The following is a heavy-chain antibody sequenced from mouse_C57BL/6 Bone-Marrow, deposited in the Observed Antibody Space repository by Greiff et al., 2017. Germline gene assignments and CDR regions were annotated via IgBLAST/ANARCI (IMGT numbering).Heavy chain of an antibody. J-gene: IGHJ2*01. CDR2: IDPEDGET. CDR3: TRSLIYYGTNY. Sequence: EVQGVESGAELVKPGASVKLSCTASGFNINDYYIHWVKQRTEQGLEWIGRIDPEDGETKYAPKFQDKATITAATSSNTAYLQLSSLTSEDTAVYYCTRSLIYYGTNYWGQGTTLTVSS. V-gene: IGHV14-2*01. D-gene: IGHD1-1*01. CDR1: GFNINDYY.